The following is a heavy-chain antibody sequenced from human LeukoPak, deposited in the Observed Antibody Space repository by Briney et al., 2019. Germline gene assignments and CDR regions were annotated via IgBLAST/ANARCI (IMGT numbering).Heavy chain of an antibody. CDR1: GFTFSSYW. CDR2: IKHDGSEK. D-gene: IGHD6-13*01. Sequence: HSGGSLRLSCAASGFTFSSYWMSWVRQAPGKGLEWVANIKHDGSEKYYVDSAKGRFTISRDNAKNSLYLQMNSLRAEDTAVYYCARRMAAAGTRAFDYWGQGTLVTVSS. J-gene: IGHJ4*02. CDR3: ARRMAAAGTRAFDY. V-gene: IGHV3-7*05.